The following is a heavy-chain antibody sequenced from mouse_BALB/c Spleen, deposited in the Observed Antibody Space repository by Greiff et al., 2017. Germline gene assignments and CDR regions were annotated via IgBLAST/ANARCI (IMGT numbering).Heavy chain of an antibody. V-gene: IGHV1S56*01. CDR1: GYTFTSYD. CDR2: IFPGDGST. D-gene: IGHD2-4*01. Sequence: VQLQQSDAELVKPGASVKISCKASGYTFTSYDINWVRQRPEQGLEWIGWIFPGDGSTKYNEKFKGKATLTTDKSSSTAYMQLSRLTSEDSAVYFCARPGDDYDPSWFAYWGQGTLVTVSA. CDR3: ARPGDDYDPSWFAY. J-gene: IGHJ3*01.